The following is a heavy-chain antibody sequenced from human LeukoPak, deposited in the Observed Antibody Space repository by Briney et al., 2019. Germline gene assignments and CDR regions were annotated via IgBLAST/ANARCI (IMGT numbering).Heavy chain of an antibody. CDR2: ISSSSSYI. J-gene: IGHJ4*02. Sequence: GGSLRLSCAASGFTFSSYSMNWVRQAPGKGLEWVSSISSSSSYIYYADSVKGRFTISRDNAKNSLYLQMNSLRTEDTAVYYCARDPRGYNWNDVGYFDYWGQGTLVTVSS. CDR1: GFTFSSYS. V-gene: IGHV3-21*01. D-gene: IGHD1-1*01. CDR3: ARDPRGYNWNDVGYFDY.